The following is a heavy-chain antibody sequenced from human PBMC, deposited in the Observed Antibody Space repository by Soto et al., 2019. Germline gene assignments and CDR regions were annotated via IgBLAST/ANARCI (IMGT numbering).Heavy chain of an antibody. CDR2: IYHSGST. J-gene: IGHJ4*02. D-gene: IGHD3-10*01. CDR1: SGSISSSNW. V-gene: IGHV4-4*02. CDR3: ARVSDGSAPNFDY. Sequence: PSETLSLTCAVSSGSISSSNWWSWVRQPPGKGLEWIGEIYHSGSTNYNPSLKSRVTISVDKSKNQFSLKLSSVTAADTAVYYCARVSDGSAPNFDYWGQGTLVTVPQ.